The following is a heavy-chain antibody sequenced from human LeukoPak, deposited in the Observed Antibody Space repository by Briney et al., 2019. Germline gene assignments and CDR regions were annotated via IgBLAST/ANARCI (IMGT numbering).Heavy chain of an antibody. CDR2: IWYDGSNK. CDR3: ASDSTGMDFDY. CDR1: GFTFSSYG. V-gene: IGHV3-33*01. J-gene: IGHJ4*02. D-gene: IGHD3-10*01. Sequence: GGSLRLSCAASGFTFSSYGMHWVRQAPGKGLEWVAVIWYDGSNKYYADSVKGRFTISRDNSKNTLYLQMNNLRAEDTAVYYCASDSTGMDFDYWGQGTLVTVSS.